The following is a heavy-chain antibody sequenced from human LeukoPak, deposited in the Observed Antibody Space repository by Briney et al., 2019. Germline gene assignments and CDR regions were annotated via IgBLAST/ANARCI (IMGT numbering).Heavy chain of an antibody. CDR3: ARARRNFIVVVPAAIDAFDI. J-gene: IGHJ3*02. Sequence: SETLSLTCTVSDGSISSSSSFWGWIRQPPGKGLEWIGYIYYSGNTYYNPSLKSRVTISVDTSKNQFSLKLSSVTAADTAVYYCARARRNFIVVVPAAIDAFDIWGQGTMVTVSS. D-gene: IGHD2-2*02. V-gene: IGHV4-30-4*08. CDR2: IYYSGNT. CDR1: DGSISSSSSF.